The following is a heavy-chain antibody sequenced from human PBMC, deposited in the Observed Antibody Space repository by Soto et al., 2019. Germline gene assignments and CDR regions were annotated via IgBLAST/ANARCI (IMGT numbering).Heavy chain of an antibody. V-gene: IGHV4-59*01. Sequence: PSETLSLTCTVSGGSISSYYWSWIRQPPGKGLEWIGYIYYSGSTNYNPSLKSRVTISVDTSKNQFSLKLSSVTAADTAVYYCARVRYSGWFGELLDYNWFDPWGQGTLVTVSS. J-gene: IGHJ5*02. D-gene: IGHD3-10*01. CDR1: GGSISSYY. CDR2: IYYSGST. CDR3: ARVRYSGWFGELLDYNWFDP.